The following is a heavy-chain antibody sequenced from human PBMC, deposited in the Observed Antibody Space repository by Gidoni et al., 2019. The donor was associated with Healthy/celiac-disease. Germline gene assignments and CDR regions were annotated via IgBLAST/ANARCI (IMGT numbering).Heavy chain of an antibody. D-gene: IGHD3-10*01. CDR3: AKRGPGGGYYYGMDV. CDR1: GFTFSRYG. CDR2: ISYDGSNK. J-gene: IGHJ6*02. Sequence: QVQLVESGGGVVQPGRSLRLSCAASGFTFSRYGMHWVRQAPGKGLEWVGVISYDGSNKYYADSVKGRFTISRDNSKNTLYLQRNSLRAEDTAVYYCAKRGPGGGYYYGMDVWGQGTTVTVSS. V-gene: IGHV3-30*18.